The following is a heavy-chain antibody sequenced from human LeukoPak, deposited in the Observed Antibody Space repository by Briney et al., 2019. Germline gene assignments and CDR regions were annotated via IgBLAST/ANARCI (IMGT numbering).Heavy chain of an antibody. CDR3: AREAYCSSTSCPYFDY. CDR1: GGSISSSSYY. Sequence: ETPSLTCTVSGGSISSSSYYWGWVRQAPGKGLEWVSSISSSSSYIYYADSVKGRFTISRDNAKNSLYLQMNSLRAEDTAVYYCAREAYCSSTSCPYFDYWGQGTLVTVSS. J-gene: IGHJ4*02. D-gene: IGHD2-2*01. V-gene: IGHV3-21*01. CDR2: ISSSSSYI.